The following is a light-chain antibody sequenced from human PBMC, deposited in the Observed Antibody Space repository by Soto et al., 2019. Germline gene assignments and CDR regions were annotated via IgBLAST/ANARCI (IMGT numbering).Light chain of an antibody. CDR2: QIS. CDR3: MQDTQFPYT. V-gene: IGKV2-24*01. Sequence: IVMTQTPLSSPVTLGQPASISCRSSQSLVHSNGFTYLSWLQQRPGQPSRLLIYQISNRFSGVPARFSGSGAGTDFTRKITRVEAEDVGIYYCMQDTQFPYTGGQGTKLEIK. J-gene: IGKJ2*01. CDR1: QSLVHSNGFTY.